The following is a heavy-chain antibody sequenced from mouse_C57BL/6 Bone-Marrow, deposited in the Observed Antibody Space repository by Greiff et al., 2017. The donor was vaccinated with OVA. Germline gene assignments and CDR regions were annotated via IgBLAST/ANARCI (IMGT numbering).Heavy chain of an antibody. V-gene: IGHV5-16*01. CDR1: GFTFSDYY. CDR3: AREALLRSSYWYFDV. Sequence: EVKLVESEGGLVQPGSSMKLSCTASGFTFSDYYMAWVRQVPEKGLEWVANINYDGSSTYYLDSLKSRFLISRDNAKNILYLQMSSLKSEDTATYYCAREALLRSSYWYFDVWGTGTTVTVSS. CDR2: INYDGSST. D-gene: IGHD1-1*01. J-gene: IGHJ1*03.